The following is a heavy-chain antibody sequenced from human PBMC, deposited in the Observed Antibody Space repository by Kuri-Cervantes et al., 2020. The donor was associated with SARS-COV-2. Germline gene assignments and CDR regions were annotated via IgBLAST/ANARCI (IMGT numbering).Heavy chain of an antibody. CDR3: AKDRIGVFGVEYYYGMDV. D-gene: IGHD3-3*01. Sequence: GESLKISCAASGFTFSSYGMHWVRQAPGKGLEWVAIISYDGSNKYYADPVKGRFTISIDNSKNTLYLQMNSLRAEDTAVYYCAKDRIGVFGVEYYYGMDVWGQGTTVTVSS. CDR2: ISYDGSNK. V-gene: IGHV3-30*18. CDR1: GFTFSSYG. J-gene: IGHJ6*02.